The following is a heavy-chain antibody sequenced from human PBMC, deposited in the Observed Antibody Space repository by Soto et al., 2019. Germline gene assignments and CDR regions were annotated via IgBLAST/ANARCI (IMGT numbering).Heavy chain of an antibody. J-gene: IGHJ4*02. CDR1: GFTFSSYA. Sequence: PGGSLRLSCAASGFTFSSYAMSWVRQAPGKGLEWVSAISGSGGSTYYADSVKGRFTISRDNSKNTLYLQMNSLRAEDTAVYYCAKAGCSGGSCYSVFDYWGQGTLVTVSS. V-gene: IGHV3-23*01. CDR3: AKAGCSGGSCYSVFDY. CDR2: ISGSGGST. D-gene: IGHD2-15*01.